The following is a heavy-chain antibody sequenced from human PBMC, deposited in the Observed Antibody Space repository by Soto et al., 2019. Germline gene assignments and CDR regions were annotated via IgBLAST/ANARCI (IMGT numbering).Heavy chain of an antibody. V-gene: IGHV1-69*08. Sequence: QAQLVQSGADVKKPGSSVKISCTASGAAFSNYTFTWVRRAPGEGLEWVGRVIPLLDASNYAEKFQDRVTISADRSTSTVYMELSGLRSEDSAIYYCASGKSQMSQDRMGFYYYMDLWGKGTSVTVAS. CDR2: VIPLLDAS. CDR3: ASGKSQMSQDRMGFYYYMDL. J-gene: IGHJ6*03. D-gene: IGHD2-15*01. CDR1: GAAFSNYT.